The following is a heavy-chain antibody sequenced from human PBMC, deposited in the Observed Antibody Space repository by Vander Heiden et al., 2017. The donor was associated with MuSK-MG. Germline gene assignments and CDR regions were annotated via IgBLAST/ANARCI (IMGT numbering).Heavy chain of an antibody. CDR2: ISSSGSTI. Sequence: EVQLVESGGGLVQPGGSLRLSCAASGFTFSSYEMNWVRQAPGKGLEWVSDISSSGSTIYYADSVKGRFTISRDNAKNSLYLQMNSLRAEETAVYYCARERAVTRGGWYYFDYWGQGTLVTVSS. V-gene: IGHV3-48*03. CDR1: GFTFSSYE. J-gene: IGHJ4*02. CDR3: ARERAVTRGGWYYFDY. D-gene: IGHD4-4*01.